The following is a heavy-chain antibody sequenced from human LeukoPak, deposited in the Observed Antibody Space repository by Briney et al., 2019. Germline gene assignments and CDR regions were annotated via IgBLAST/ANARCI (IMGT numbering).Heavy chain of an antibody. Sequence: PGGSLRLSCAASGFTFSNAWMSWVRQAPGKGLEWVGRIKSKTDGGTTDYAAPVKGRFTISRDDSKNTLYLQMNSLKTEDTAVYYCTTDLGYCSSTSCRRQRDYWGQGTLVTVSS. V-gene: IGHV3-15*01. D-gene: IGHD2-2*01. J-gene: IGHJ4*02. CDR1: GFTFSNAW. CDR2: IKSKTDGGTT. CDR3: TTDLGYCSSTSCRRQRDY.